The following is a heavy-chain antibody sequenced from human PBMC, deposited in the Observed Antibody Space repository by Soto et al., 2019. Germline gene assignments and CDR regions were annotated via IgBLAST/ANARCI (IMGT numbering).Heavy chain of an antibody. V-gene: IGHV1-69*12. CDR2: IFPLVAMV. Sequence: QVHLVQSGAEMKKPGSSVKVSCKVSGGDLTNSGISWVRQAPGQGLEWMGGIFPLVAMVDYSQKFQGRVTLTADASTNTAYMDLGSLASEDTAVYYCAKEDGAALKSWGQGTLVIVSS. CDR3: AKEDGAALKS. D-gene: IGHD1-26*01. CDR1: GGDLTNSG. J-gene: IGHJ4*02.